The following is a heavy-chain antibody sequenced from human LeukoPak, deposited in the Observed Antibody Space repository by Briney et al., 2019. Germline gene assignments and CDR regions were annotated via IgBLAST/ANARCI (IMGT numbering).Heavy chain of an antibody. Sequence: GGSLRLSCAASGFTFDDYAMHWVRQAPGKGLEWVSLISGDGGSTYYADSVKGRFTISRDNSKNSLYLQMNSLRTEDTALYYCAKDIGSGSYAEYFQHWGKGTLVTVSS. J-gene: IGHJ1*01. CDR2: ISGDGGST. V-gene: IGHV3-43*02. CDR1: GFTFDDYA. CDR3: AKDIGSGSYAEYFQH. D-gene: IGHD1-26*01.